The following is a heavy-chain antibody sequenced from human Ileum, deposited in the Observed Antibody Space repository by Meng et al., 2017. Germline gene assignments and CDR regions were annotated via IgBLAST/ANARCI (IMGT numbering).Heavy chain of an antibody. Sequence: QVQLQESGPGLVKPSQTLSLPCTVSGGSISSGDYYWSWIRQPPGKGLEWIGYIYYSGSTYYNPSPKSRLTISVDTSKNQFSLKLSSVTAADTAVYYCARDRDSSGYYPYWGQGTLVTVSS. CDR2: IYYSGST. CDR1: GGSISSGDYY. J-gene: IGHJ4*02. D-gene: IGHD3-22*01. V-gene: IGHV4-30-4*01. CDR3: ARDRDSSGYYPY.